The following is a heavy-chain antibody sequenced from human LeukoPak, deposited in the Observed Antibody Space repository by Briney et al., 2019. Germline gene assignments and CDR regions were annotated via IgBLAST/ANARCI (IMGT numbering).Heavy chain of an antibody. D-gene: IGHD1-7*01. CDR1: GFTFSNYW. Sequence: PGGSLRLSCAASGFTFSNYWVHWVRQAPGKGLVWVSRINPDGSTINYADSVKGRFTISRDNAKNTLCLQMNSLRAEDTAVYYCATAGNYRFDYWGQGTLVTVSS. J-gene: IGHJ4*02. V-gene: IGHV3-74*01. CDR2: INPDGSTI. CDR3: ATAGNYRFDY.